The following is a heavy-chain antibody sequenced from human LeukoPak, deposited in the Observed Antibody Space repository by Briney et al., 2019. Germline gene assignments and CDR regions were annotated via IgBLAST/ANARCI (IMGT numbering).Heavy chain of an antibody. CDR1: GFTFSSYW. V-gene: IGHV3-7*01. CDR3: ARDKAPAASDI. Sequence: GGSLRLSCAASGFTFSSYWMNWVRQAPGKGLEWVANINQDGSGRYYVDSVKGRFTISRDNAKNSLYLQMSSLRAEDTAVYYCARDKAPAASDIWGLGTMVTVSS. J-gene: IGHJ3*02. D-gene: IGHD2-2*01. CDR2: INQDGSGR.